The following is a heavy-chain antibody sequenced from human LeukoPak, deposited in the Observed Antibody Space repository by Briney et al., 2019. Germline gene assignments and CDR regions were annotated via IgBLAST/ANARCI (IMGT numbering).Heavy chain of an antibody. D-gene: IGHD2-8*01. Sequence: ASVKVSCKASGYTFTGYYMHWVRQAPGQGLEWMGWISAYNGNTNYAQKLQGRVTMTTDTSTSTAYMELKSLRSDDTAVYYCARVSRGGLMVYTIRPNDAFDIWGQGTMVTVSS. CDR2: ISAYNGNT. CDR1: GYTFTGYY. V-gene: IGHV1-18*04. J-gene: IGHJ3*02. CDR3: ARVSRGGLMVYTIRPNDAFDI.